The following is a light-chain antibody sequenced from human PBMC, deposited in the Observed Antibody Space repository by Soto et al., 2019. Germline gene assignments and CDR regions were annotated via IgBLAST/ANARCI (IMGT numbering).Light chain of an antibody. V-gene: IGLV2-14*01. J-gene: IGLJ3*02. CDR1: SSDVGRYNY. Sequence: QSALTQPASLSGSPGQSITISCTGTSSDVGRYNYVSWLQQHPGRAPKLLIYEVVNRPSGVSSRFSGSKSGNTAFLTISGLQAEDEADLYCSSFTTSSTWVFGGGTQLPVL. CDR2: EVV. CDR3: SSFTTSSTWV.